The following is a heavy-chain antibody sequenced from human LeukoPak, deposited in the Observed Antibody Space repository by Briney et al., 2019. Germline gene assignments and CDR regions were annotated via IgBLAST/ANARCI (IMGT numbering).Heavy chain of an antibody. CDR3: ARDSRYDSSGYLVY. V-gene: IGHV1-69*04. J-gene: IGHJ4*02. Sequence: SVKVSCKASGYTFTSYDINWVRQATGQGLEWMGRIIPILGIANYAQKFQGRVTITADKSTSTAYMELSSLRSEDTAVYYCARDSRYDSSGYLVYWGQGTLVTVSS. CDR2: IIPILGIA. D-gene: IGHD3-22*01. CDR1: GYTFTSYD.